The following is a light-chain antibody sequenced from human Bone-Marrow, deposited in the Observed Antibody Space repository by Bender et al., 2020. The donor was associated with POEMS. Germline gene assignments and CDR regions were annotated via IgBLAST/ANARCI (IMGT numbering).Light chain of an antibody. CDR1: SSDVGSYNL. CDR2: EGS. Sequence: QSALTQPASVSGSPGQSITISCTGTSSDVGSYNLVSWYQQHPGKAPKLMIYEGSKRPSGVSNRFSGSKSGNTASLTISWLQAEDEADYYCCSSTLSGFVFGGGTKLTVL. V-gene: IGLV2-23*01. CDR3: CSSTLSGFV. J-gene: IGLJ3*02.